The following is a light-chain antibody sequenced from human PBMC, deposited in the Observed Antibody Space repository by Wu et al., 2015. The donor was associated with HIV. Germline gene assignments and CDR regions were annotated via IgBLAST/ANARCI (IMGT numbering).Light chain of an antibody. CDR2: GAT. V-gene: IGKV3D-20*02. J-gene: IGKJ1*01. CDR3: QHRSDWPT. CDR1: QTVTDSY. Sequence: EVVLTQSPGTLSLSPGERATLSCRSSQTVTDSYLAWYQHKPGQAPRLLIYGATSRATGTPDRFSGSGSEKDFTLTISRVEPEDFGVYYCQHRSDWPTFGQGTKVEIQ.